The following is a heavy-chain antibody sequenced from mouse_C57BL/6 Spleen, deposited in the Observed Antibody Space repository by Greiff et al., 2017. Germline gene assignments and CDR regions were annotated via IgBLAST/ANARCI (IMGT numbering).Heavy chain of an antibody. D-gene: IGHD3-2*02. V-gene: IGHV14-1*01. CDR3: YTAQATIYAMDY. Sequence: EVKLVESGAELVRPGASVKLSCTASGFNIQDYYMHWVKQRPEQGLEWIGRIDTDDGDTDYAATMQGQATMSTDTSSNTAYLQLSSLTSEYTAAYYCYTAQATIYAMDYWGQGTSVTVSS. CDR2: IDTDDGDT. J-gene: IGHJ4*01. CDR1: GFNIQDYY.